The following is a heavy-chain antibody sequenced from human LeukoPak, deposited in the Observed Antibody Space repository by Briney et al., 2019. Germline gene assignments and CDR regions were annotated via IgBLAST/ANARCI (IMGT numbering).Heavy chain of an antibody. Sequence: GGSLRLSCAASGFTFSSYEMNWVRQAPGKGLEWVSYISSSGSTIYYTDSVKGRFTISRDNAKNSLYLQMNSLRAEDTAVYYCARDSLAAAGGFDYWGQGTLVTVSS. CDR1: GFTFSSYE. V-gene: IGHV3-48*03. CDR3: ARDSLAAAGGFDY. CDR2: ISSSGSTI. D-gene: IGHD6-13*01. J-gene: IGHJ4*02.